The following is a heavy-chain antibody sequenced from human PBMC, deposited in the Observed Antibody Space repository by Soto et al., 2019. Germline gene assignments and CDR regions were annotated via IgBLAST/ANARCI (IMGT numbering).Heavy chain of an antibody. CDR1: GFTFGSYW. V-gene: IGHV3-7*01. CDR2: IKPDGSAT. Sequence: GGSLRLSCAVSGFTFGSYWMNWVRLIPGKGLEWVAYIKPDGSATYYVDSVKGRFTISRDNAKNSLYLQMNSLRVEDTSVYYCARAGYCGPGCYYYFDYWGQGTRVTVSS. J-gene: IGHJ4*02. CDR3: ARAGYCGPGCYYYFDY. D-gene: IGHD2-21*02.